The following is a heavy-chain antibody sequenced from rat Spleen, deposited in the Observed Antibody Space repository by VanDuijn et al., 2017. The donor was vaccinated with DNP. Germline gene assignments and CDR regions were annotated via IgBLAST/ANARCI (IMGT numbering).Heavy chain of an antibody. J-gene: IGHJ2*01. CDR1: EFTFSDYY. CDR2: ISYNGGTP. CDR3: TTGAYNSGYFDY. Sequence: EVQLVESGGGLVQPGRSMKLSCAASEFTFSDYYMAGVRQAPAKGLEWVATISYNGGTPYYRDSVKGRFTISRDNAKSTLYLQMDSLRSEDTATYYCTTGAYNSGYFDYWGQGVMVTVSS. V-gene: IGHV5-20*01. D-gene: IGHD4-3*01.